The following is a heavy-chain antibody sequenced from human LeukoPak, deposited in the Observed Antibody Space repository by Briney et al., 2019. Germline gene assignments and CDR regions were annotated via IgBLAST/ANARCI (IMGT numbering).Heavy chain of an antibody. CDR1: GYRFPRYW. Sequence: GGSLKIPCKASGYRFPRYWIGRVRQMPGKGPEWMGIIDPSDSETRYSPSFQGQVTISVDKSLTSADLQWNSLKASDTAMYYCARQTAMGRSGDYWGQGTLVTVSS. J-gene: IGHJ4*02. D-gene: IGHD5-18*01. CDR2: IDPSDSET. V-gene: IGHV5-51*01. CDR3: ARQTAMGRSGDY.